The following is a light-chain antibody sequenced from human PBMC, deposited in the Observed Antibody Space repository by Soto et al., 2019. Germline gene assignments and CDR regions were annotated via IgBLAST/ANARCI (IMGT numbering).Light chain of an antibody. Sequence: DIVMTQSPDPLAVSLGEGATINCKSSQSVLYTSNNKNYLAWYQQKPGQPPKLLIYWASTRESGVPDRFSGSGSGTDFTLTISSLQAEDVAVYYCQHYYSTPPTFGQGTKVEIK. J-gene: IGKJ1*01. CDR3: QHYYSTPPT. CDR1: QSVLYTSNNKNY. CDR2: WAS. V-gene: IGKV4-1*01.